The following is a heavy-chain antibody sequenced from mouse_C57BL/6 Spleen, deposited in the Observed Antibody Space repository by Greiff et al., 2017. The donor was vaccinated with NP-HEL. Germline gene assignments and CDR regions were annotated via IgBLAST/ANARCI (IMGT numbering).Heavy chain of an antibody. CDR2: IDPETGGT. Sequence: QVQLQESGAELVRPGASVTLSCKASGYTFTDYEMHWVKQTPVHGLEWIGAIDPETGGTAYNQKFKGKAILTADKSSSTAYMELRSLTSEDSAVYYCTRKITSWYFDVWSTGTTVTVSS. D-gene: IGHD1-1*01. CDR1: GYTFTDYE. V-gene: IGHV1-15*01. J-gene: IGHJ1*03. CDR3: TRKITSWYFDV.